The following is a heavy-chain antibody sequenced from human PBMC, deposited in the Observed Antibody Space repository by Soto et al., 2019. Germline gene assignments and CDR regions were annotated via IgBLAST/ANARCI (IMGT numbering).Heavy chain of an antibody. CDR3: ARDEGYGDYGVGVY. CDR1: VFSCSGYY. J-gene: IGHJ4*02. D-gene: IGHD4-17*01. V-gene: IGHV3-11*06. Sequence: GSLRLSCAASVFSCSGYYVSWILQAPGKGREWVSYISSSSSNTNDAESEKGRFAISRDNAKNAQYLKMHSLRAEDTTVYYWARDEGYGDYGVGVYWGQGTLVTVSS. CDR2: ISSSSSNT.